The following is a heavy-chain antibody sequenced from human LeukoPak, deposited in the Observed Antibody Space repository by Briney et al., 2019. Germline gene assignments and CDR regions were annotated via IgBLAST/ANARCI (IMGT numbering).Heavy chain of an antibody. CDR2: ISYDGGDK. CDR1: GFTFSSYS. Sequence: GGSLRLSCAASGFTFSSYSMYWVRQAPGKGLEWVALISYDGGDKYYAESMKGRITISRDNAENTLYLQMNNLRPDDTAFYFCVKEGVEYSYSYGDYWGQGTLVTVSS. J-gene: IGHJ4*02. D-gene: IGHD3-16*01. CDR3: VKEGVEYSYSYGDY. V-gene: IGHV3-30*18.